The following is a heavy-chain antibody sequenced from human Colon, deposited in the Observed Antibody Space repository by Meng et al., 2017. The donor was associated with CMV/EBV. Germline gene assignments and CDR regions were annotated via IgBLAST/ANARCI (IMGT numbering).Heavy chain of an antibody. CDR2: ISHDGSKK. D-gene: IGHD3-10*01. Sequence: GESLKISCVASGFTFSSYTMHWVRQAPGKGLEWEAVISHDGSKKNYADSVKGRFTISRDNSKNTLYLQMNSLRPEDTAVYYCARGYYYASGSCDYWGQGNMVTVSS. V-gene: IGHV3-30*04. J-gene: IGHJ4*02. CDR1: GFTFSSYT. CDR3: ARGYYYASGSCDY.